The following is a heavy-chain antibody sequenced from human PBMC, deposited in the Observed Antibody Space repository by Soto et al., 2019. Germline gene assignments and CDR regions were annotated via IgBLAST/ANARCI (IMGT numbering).Heavy chain of an antibody. CDR2: IYWDDDK. CDR3: ARSLYYSGYFFDF. Sequence: QITLKESGPTLVKPTQTLTLTCTFSGFSLSSGVGVGWIRQPPGEALEWLALIYWDDDKRYSPSLKSRLTITKDTSKSQVVLTLTNMDPVDTATYFCARSLYYSGYFFDFWGQGTLVTVSS. V-gene: IGHV2-5*02. D-gene: IGHD3-10*01. J-gene: IGHJ4*02. CDR1: GFSLSSGVG.